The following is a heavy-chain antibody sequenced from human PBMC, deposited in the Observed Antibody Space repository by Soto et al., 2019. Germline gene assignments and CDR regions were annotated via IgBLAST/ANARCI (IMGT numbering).Heavy chain of an antibody. CDR3: ARDQGYYGSGRRPYYYYGMDV. CDR2: INPNSGGT. Sequence: QVQLVQSGAEVKKPGASVKVSCKASGYTFTGYYMHWVRQAPGQGLEWMGWINPNSGGTNYAQKFQGWVTMTRDTSISTAYMELSRLRSDDTAVYYCARDQGYYGSGRRPYYYYGMDVWGQGTTVTVSS. D-gene: IGHD3-10*01. J-gene: IGHJ6*02. V-gene: IGHV1-2*04. CDR1: GYTFTGYY.